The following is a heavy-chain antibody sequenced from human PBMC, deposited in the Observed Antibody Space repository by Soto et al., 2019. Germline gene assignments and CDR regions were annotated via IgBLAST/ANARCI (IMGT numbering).Heavy chain of an antibody. J-gene: IGHJ4*02. CDR3: AKPDSSGWYLERFDY. CDR1: GFTFSSYS. D-gene: IGHD6-19*01. V-gene: IGHV3-33*08. CDR2: IWYDGSDK. Sequence: GESLKISCAASGFTFSSYSMNWVRQAPGKGLEWVAVIWYDGSDKYYADSVKGRFTISRDNSKNTLYLQMNSLRAEDTAVYYCAKPDSSGWYLERFDYWGQGTLVTVSS.